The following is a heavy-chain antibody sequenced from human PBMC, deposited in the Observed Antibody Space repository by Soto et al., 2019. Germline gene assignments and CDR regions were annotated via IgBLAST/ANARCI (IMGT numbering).Heavy chain of an antibody. D-gene: IGHD3-3*01. CDR3: AHRVLRTVFGLVTTTAIYFDF. V-gene: IGHV2-5*02. CDR2: IYWDDDK. CDR1: GFSLTTSGVG. Sequence: QITLNESGPTQVKPIQALTLTCTFSGFSLTTSGVGVGWIRQSPGKAPERLALIYWDDDKRYSPSLKSRLTITKDTSKIQVVLTMADLDPADSATYYCAHRVLRTVFGLVTTTAIYFDFWGQGTPVAVSS. J-gene: IGHJ4*02.